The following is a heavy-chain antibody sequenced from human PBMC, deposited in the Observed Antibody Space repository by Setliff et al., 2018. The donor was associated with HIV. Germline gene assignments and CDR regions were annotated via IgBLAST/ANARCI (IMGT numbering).Heavy chain of an antibody. Sequence: PGGSLRLSCAASGFTFSTYWMSWVRQAPGKGLEWVANIKQDGSEKNYMDSVKGRFTISRDNAKNSLYLQMNSLRAEDTAVYYCARGEPTILVVPAAFFDYWGQGTLVTSPQ. CDR2: IKQDGSEK. V-gene: IGHV3-7*02. CDR3: ARGEPTILVVPAAFFDY. J-gene: IGHJ4*02. CDR1: GFTFSTYW. D-gene: IGHD2-2*01.